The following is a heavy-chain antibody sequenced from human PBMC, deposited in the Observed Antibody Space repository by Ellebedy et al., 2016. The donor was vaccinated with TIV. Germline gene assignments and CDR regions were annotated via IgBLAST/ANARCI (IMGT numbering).Heavy chain of an antibody. V-gene: IGHV3-30*04. Sequence: GGSLRLXCAASGFSFRSYAMQWVRQTPGKGLEWVAFISHDGRKEFYDDSVRGRFTISRDNSKNTLFLQMNDLRAEDTAVYYCARDKRIIAPGTGEYYMDVWGKGTTVTVSS. J-gene: IGHJ6*03. CDR3: ARDKRIIAPGTGEYYMDV. CDR2: ISHDGRKE. D-gene: IGHD1/OR15-1a*01. CDR1: GFSFRSYA.